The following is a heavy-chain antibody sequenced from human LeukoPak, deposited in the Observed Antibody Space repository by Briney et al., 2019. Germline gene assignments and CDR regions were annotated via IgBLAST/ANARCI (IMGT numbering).Heavy chain of an antibody. CDR2: INWNGGST. V-gene: IGHV3-20*04. Sequence: GGSLRLSCAASGFTFDDYGMSWVRQAPGKGLEWVSGINWNGGSTGYADSVKGRFAISRDNAKNSLYLQMNSLRAEDTALYYCARGYCSSTSCYFDYWGQGTLVTVSS. J-gene: IGHJ4*02. CDR3: ARGYCSSTSCYFDY. CDR1: GFTFDDYG. D-gene: IGHD2-2*01.